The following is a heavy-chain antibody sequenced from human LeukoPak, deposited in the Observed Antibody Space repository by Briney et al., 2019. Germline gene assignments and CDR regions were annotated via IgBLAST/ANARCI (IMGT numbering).Heavy chain of an antibody. D-gene: IGHD3-22*01. CDR1: GFTFSSYS. CDR2: ISSTSSYI. CDR3: ARELMGITMIVVVNPIDY. V-gene: IGHV3-21*01. Sequence: PGGSLRLSCAASGFTFSSYSMNWVRQAPGKGLEWVSSISSTSSYIYYADSVKGRFTISRDNAKNSLFLQMNSLRAEDTAVYYCARELMGITMIVVVNPIDYWGQGTLVTVSS. J-gene: IGHJ4*02.